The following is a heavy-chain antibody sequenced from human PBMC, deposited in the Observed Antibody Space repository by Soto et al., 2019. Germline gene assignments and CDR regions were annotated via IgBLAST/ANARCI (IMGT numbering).Heavy chain of an antibody. CDR1: GVSFSSFA. V-gene: IGHV3-30-3*01. J-gene: IGHJ4*02. Sequence: GSLRLSCAASGVSFSSFAMHWVRQAPGKGLEWVAIISYDGYNKYYADSVKGRFTISRDNSKNTLYLQMNSLRVEDTAVFYCARSGGYNEIDYWGQGTLVTVSS. D-gene: IGHD5-12*01. CDR2: ISYDGYNK. CDR3: ARSGGYNEIDY.